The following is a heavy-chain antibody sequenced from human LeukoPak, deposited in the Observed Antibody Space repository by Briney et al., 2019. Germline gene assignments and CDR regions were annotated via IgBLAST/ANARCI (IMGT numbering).Heavy chain of an antibody. CDR2: TYYRSKWYN. V-gene: IGHV6-1*01. D-gene: IGHD6-19*01. Sequence: SQTLSLTCAISGDSVSSNSAAWNWIRQSPSRGLEWLGRTYYRSKWYNDYAVSVESRITINPDTSKNQFSLQLNSVTPEDTAVYYCAREGRIAVAGSLGAFDIWGQGTMVTVSS. CDR1: GDSVSSNSAA. J-gene: IGHJ3*02. CDR3: AREGRIAVAGSLGAFDI.